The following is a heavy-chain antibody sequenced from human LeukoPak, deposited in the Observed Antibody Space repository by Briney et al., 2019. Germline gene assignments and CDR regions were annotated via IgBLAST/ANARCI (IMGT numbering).Heavy chain of an antibody. CDR3: ASANYYDSRGYYYSDY. D-gene: IGHD3-22*01. J-gene: IGHJ4*02. V-gene: IGHV4-30-4*01. Sequence: PSETLSLTCTVSGGSISSGDYYWSWIRQPPGKGLEWIGYIYYSGSTYYNPSLKSRVTISVDTSKNQFSLKLGSVTAADTAVYYCASANYYDSRGYYYSDYWGQGTLVTVSS. CDR1: GGSISSGDYY. CDR2: IYYSGST.